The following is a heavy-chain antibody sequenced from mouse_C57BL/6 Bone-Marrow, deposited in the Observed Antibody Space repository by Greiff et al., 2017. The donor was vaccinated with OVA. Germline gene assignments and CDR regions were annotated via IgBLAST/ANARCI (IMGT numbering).Heavy chain of an antibody. CDR1: GYTFTSYW. D-gene: IGHD1-1*01. CDR2: IDPSDSYT. Sequence: QVQLQQPGAELVRPGTSVKLSCKASGYTFTSYWMHWVKQRPGQGLEWIGVIDPSDSYTNYNQKFKGKATLTVDTSSSTAYMQLSSLTSEDSAVYYCARNYGSSSDYWDQGTTLTVSS. CDR3: ARNYGSSSDY. V-gene: IGHV1-59*01. J-gene: IGHJ2*01.